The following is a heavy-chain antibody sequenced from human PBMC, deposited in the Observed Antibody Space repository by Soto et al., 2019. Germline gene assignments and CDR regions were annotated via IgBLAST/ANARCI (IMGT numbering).Heavy chain of an antibody. J-gene: IGHJ4*02. CDR3: AKGNLSAPMYYFDY. V-gene: IGHV3-23*01. CDR1: GGPFSSSA. CDR2: TGGISGMT. Sequence: TGGSLRLSSAASGGPFSSSAMNWVRQAPGKGLEWVSSTGGISGMTFFADSVKGRFTVSRDTSKNTLYLEMNTLRVEDTAVYYCAKGNLSAPMYYFDYWGQGTPVTVSS. D-gene: IGHD3-16*02.